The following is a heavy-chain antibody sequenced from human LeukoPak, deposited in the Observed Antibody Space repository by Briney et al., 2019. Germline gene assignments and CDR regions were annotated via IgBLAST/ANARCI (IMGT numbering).Heavy chain of an antibody. D-gene: IGHD7-27*01. Sequence: EGSLRLSCAASGFTFDAFGMTWVRQAPGKGLELVSAIRGDAGSTGYADSVKGRFTISRDNAKNSLYLQMNSLRVEDTALYYCARVWAWGSGNYFDNWGQGTLVTVSS. CDR1: GFTFDAFG. CDR2: IRGDAGST. CDR3: ARVWAWGSGNYFDN. V-gene: IGHV3-20*04. J-gene: IGHJ4*02.